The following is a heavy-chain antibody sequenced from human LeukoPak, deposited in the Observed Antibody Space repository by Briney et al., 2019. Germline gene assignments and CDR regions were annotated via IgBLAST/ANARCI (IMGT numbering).Heavy chain of an antibody. V-gene: IGHV5-51*01. J-gene: IGHJ6*04. CDR2: IYPGDSDT. CDR3: AIAYSYGSGSPSQGRYGMDV. D-gene: IGHD3-10*01. CDR1: RYSFTSYW. Sequence: TGESLKISCKGSRYSFTSYWIGWVRQMPGKGLEWMGIIYPGDSDTRYSPSFQGQVTISADKSISTAYLQWSSLKASDTAMYYCAIAYSYGSGSPSQGRYGMDVWGKGTTVTVSS.